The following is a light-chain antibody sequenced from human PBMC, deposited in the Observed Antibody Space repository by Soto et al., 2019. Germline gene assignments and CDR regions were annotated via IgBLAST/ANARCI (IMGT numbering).Light chain of an antibody. J-gene: IGKJ5*01. CDR2: GPS. CDR3: QQYNTWPIT. V-gene: IGKV3-15*01. CDR1: QSVGTN. Sequence: EVVLTQSPATLSSSPGERVTLSCRASQSVGTNFAWYQQTPGQAPRLLTHGPSTRATGIPARFSGRGFGTEFTLTISSLQSEDFALYYCQQYNTWPITFGQGTRLQI.